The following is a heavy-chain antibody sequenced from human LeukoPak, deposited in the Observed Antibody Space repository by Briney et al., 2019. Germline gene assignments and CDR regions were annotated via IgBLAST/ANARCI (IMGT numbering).Heavy chain of an antibody. Sequence: SVKVSCKTSGGTFSSYAISWVRQAPGQGLEWMGGIIPIFGTANYAQKFQGRVTITADESTSTAYMELSSLRSEDTAVYYCARSGYCSGGSCPDYWGQGTLVTVSS. CDR2: IIPIFGTA. CDR1: GGTFSSYA. D-gene: IGHD2-15*01. V-gene: IGHV1-69*01. CDR3: ARSGYCSGGSCPDY. J-gene: IGHJ4*02.